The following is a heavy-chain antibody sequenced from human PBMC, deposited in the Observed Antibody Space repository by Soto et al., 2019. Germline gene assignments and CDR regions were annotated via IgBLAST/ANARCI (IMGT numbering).Heavy chain of an antibody. D-gene: IGHD1-26*01. J-gene: IGHJ5*02. V-gene: IGHV4-34*01. CDR3: ARGRRKVGLVRFEP. Sequence: SETLSLTRAGYGGSFRGYYWSWIRPPPGKGLEWIGEINHSGSTNYNPSLKSRVTISVDTSKNQFSLKLSSVTAADTAVYYCARGRRKVGLVRFEPWGQGTLVTVPS. CDR2: INHSGST. CDR1: GGSFRGYY.